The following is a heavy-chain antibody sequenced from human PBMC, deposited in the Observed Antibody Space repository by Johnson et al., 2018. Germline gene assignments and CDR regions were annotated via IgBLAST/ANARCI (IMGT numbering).Heavy chain of an antibody. D-gene: IGHD6-13*01. CDR2: INPSGGST. V-gene: IGHV1-46*01. J-gene: IGHJ6*03. CDR3: ARRSIAAAAHDYYYYKDV. CDR1: GYTFTSYY. Sequence: QVQLVQSGAEVKKPGASVKVSCKASGYTFTSYYMHWVRQAPGQGLEWKGIINPSGGSTSYAQKFQGRVTMTRDTSTSTVYMELRSLRSEVTAVYYCARRSIAAAAHDYYYYKDVWGKGTTVTVSS.